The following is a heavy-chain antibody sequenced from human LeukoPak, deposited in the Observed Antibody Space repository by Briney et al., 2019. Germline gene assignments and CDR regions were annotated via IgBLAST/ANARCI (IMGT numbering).Heavy chain of an antibody. CDR3: ARANYGGNWFDP. CDR1: GFTFSSYG. D-gene: IGHD4-23*01. V-gene: IGHV3-33*01. Sequence: GGSLRLSCAASGFTFSSYGMHWVRQAPGKGLGWVAVIWYDGSNKYYADSVKGRFTISRDNSKNTLYLQMNSLRAEDTAVYYCARANYGGNWFDPWGQGTLVTVSS. CDR2: IWYDGSNK. J-gene: IGHJ5*02.